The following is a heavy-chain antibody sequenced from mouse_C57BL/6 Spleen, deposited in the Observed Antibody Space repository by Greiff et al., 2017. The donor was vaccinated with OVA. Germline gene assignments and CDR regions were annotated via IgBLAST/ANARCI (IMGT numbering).Heavy chain of an antibody. CDR1: GYAFSSSW. Sequence: QVQLQQSGPKLVKPGASVKISCKASGYAFSSSWMNWVKQRPGKGLEWIGRIYPGDGDTNYNGKFKGKATLTADKSSSTAYMQLSSLTSEDSAVYFCASILYYYGSSYVHWGQGTTLTVSS. V-gene: IGHV1-82*01. D-gene: IGHD1-1*01. CDR2: IYPGDGDT. J-gene: IGHJ2*01. CDR3: ASILYYYGSSYVH.